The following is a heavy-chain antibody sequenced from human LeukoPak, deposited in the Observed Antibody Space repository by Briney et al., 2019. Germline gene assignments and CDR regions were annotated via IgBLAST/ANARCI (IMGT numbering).Heavy chain of an antibody. V-gene: IGHV1-69*13. CDR1: GGTFSSYA. CDR2: ITPIFGTA. D-gene: IGHD3-16*02. J-gene: IGHJ5*02. Sequence: SVKISCEASGGTFSSYAISWVRQAPGQGLEWMGGITPIFGTADYAQKFQGRVTITADESTSTAHMELSSLRSEDTAVYYCARSAEKYYDYVWGSYRKTQNWFGPWGQGTLVTVSS. CDR3: ARSAEKYYDYVWGSYRKTQNWFGP.